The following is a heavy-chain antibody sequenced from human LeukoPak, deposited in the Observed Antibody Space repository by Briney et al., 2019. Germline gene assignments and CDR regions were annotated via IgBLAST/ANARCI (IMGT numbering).Heavy chain of an antibody. CDR3: ARMDGGILLFSDAFDI. V-gene: IGHV3-7*01. CDR2: IKQDGSEK. J-gene: IGHJ3*02. Sequence: QAGGSLRLSCAASGFTFSSYWMTWVRQAPGKGLEWVASIKQDGSEKYYMDSVKGRFTISRDNAKNSLYLQMNSLRAEDTAVYYCARMDGGILLFSDAFDIWGQGTMVTVSS. D-gene: IGHD2-21*02. CDR1: GFTFSSYW.